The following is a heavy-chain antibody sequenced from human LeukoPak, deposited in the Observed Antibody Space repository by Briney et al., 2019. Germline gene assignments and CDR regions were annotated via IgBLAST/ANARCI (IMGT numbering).Heavy chain of an antibody. J-gene: IGHJ4*02. Sequence: ASVKVSCKASGGTFSSYAISWVRQAPGQGLEWMGGIIPIFGTANYAQKFQGRVTITADESASTAYMELSSLRSEDTAVYYCARVSQASHRYCSAGSCYRNSFDYWGQGTLVTVSS. V-gene: IGHV1-69*13. CDR3: ARVSQASHRYCSAGSCYRNSFDY. D-gene: IGHD2-15*01. CDR2: IIPIFGTA. CDR1: GGTFSSYA.